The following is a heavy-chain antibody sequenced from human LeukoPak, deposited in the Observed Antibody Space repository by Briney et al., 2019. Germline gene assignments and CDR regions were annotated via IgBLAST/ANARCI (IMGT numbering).Heavy chain of an antibody. J-gene: IGHJ4*02. V-gene: IGHV3-74*01. D-gene: IGHD2/OR15-2a*01. CDR2: INSDGSWT. Sequence: GGSLRLSCAASGNYWMHWVRQAPGKGLVWVSHINSDGSWTSYADSVKGRFTISKDNAKNTVYLQMNSLRAEVTAVYYCVSFYETYWGRGTLVTVSS. CDR3: VSFYETY. CDR1: GNYW.